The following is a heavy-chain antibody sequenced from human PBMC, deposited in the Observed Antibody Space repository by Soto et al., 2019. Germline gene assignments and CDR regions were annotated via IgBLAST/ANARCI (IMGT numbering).Heavy chain of an antibody. J-gene: IGHJ5*02. Sequence: QVQLVESGGGVVQPGRSLRLSCAASGFTFSTSGMHWVRQAPGKGLEWVAIISYDGTNKYSADSVKGRFTLSRDNSRNTVFLKMNSLRPEDTAMYDWAKDTMLGTRQEGVSTVPWFDPWGQGTLVTVSS. CDR2: ISYDGTNK. V-gene: IGHV3-30*18. CDR1: GFTFSTSG. D-gene: IGHD3-10*02. CDR3: AKDTMLGTRQEGVSTVPWFDP.